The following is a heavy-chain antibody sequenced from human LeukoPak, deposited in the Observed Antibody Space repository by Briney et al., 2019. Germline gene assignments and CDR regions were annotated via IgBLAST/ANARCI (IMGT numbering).Heavy chain of an antibody. V-gene: IGHV3-30*18. D-gene: IGHD1-26*01. CDR1: GFTFSSYG. CDR2: ISYDGSNK. CDR3: AKDRGAWELLQYYFDY. Sequence: GGSLRLSCAASGFTFSSYGMHWVRQAPDKGLEWVAVISYDGSNKYYADSVKGRFTISRDNSKNTLYLQINSLRAEDTAVYYCAKDRGAWELLQYYFDYWGQGTLVTVSS. J-gene: IGHJ4*02.